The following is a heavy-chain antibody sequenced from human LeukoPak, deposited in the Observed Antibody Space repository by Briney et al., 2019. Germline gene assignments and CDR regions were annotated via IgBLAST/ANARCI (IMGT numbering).Heavy chain of an antibody. D-gene: IGHD3-3*01. J-gene: IGHJ4*02. CDR3: ASLTPFYDFWSGASFGY. Sequence: GRSLRLSCAASGFTFSSYAMHWVRQAPGKGLEWVAVISYDGSNKYYADSVKGRFTISRDNSKNTLYLQMNSLRSEDTAVYYCASLTPFYDFWSGASFGYWGQGTLVTVSS. CDR1: GFTFSSYA. CDR2: ISYDGSNK. V-gene: IGHV3-30-3*01.